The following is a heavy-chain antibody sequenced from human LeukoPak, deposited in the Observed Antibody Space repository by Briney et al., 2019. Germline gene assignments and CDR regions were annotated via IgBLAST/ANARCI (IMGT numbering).Heavy chain of an antibody. CDR1: GFSFSSTW. V-gene: IGHV3-7*03. Sequence: PGGSLRLSRAASGFSFSSTWMTWVRQTPGKGLELVSHINIDGSQRYHAYSVEGRFTISRDNVKNTLYLQMNSLRVEDTAVYYCARDPGWGALDYWGQGALVIVSS. CDR2: INIDGSQR. J-gene: IGHJ4*02. D-gene: IGHD3-16*01. CDR3: ARDPGWGALDY.